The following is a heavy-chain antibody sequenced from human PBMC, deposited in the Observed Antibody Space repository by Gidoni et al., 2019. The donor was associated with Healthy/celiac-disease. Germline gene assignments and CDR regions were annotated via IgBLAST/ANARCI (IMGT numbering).Heavy chain of an antibody. CDR3: ARDLNYYGMDV. V-gene: IGHV3-33*01. J-gene: IGHJ6*02. Sequence: QVQLVESGGGVFQPGRSLRLSCAASVFTFSGYAMHWVRQAPGKGLEWVAVIWYDGSKKYYADSVKGRFTISRDNSKNTLYLQMNSLRAEDTAVYYCARDLNYYGMDVWGQGTTVTVSS. CDR2: IWYDGSKK. CDR1: VFTFSGYA.